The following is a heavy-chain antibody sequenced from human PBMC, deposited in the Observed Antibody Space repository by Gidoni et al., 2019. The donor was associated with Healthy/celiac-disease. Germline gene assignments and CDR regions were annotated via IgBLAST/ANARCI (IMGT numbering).Heavy chain of an antibody. Sequence: QVQLVQSGAEVKKPGASVKVSCKASGYTVTGHYMHWVLQASGQGLEWMGRINPNSCGTIYAQKFQGRVTMTRDTSISTAYMELSRLRSDDTAVYYCARSYLRPPFFDPVVAATPWSNWFDPWGQGTLVTVSS. CDR3: ARSYLRPPFFDPVVAATPWSNWFDP. CDR1: GYTVTGHY. D-gene: IGHD2-15*01. J-gene: IGHJ5*02. CDR2: INPNSCGT. V-gene: IGHV1-2*06.